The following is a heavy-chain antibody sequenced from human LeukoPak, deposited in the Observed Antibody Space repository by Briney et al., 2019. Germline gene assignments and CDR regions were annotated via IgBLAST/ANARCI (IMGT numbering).Heavy chain of an antibody. Sequence: GGSLRLSCAASGFTFSNSAMSWLRQAPGKGLEWVSTLNGSGITTYYADSVTGWFTISRDNSKNTLYLQMNSLRAEDTAVYYCAKGIYSSGWSYFDYWGHGTLVTVSS. CDR2: LNGSGITT. J-gene: IGHJ4*01. V-gene: IGHV3-23*01. D-gene: IGHD6-19*01. CDR1: GFTFSNSA. CDR3: AKGIYSSGWSYFDY.